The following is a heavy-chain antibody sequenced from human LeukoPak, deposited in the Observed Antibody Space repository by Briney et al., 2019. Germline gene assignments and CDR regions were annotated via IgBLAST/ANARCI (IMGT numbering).Heavy chain of an antibody. V-gene: IGHV1-18*01. D-gene: IGHD2-2*01. Sequence: ASVKVSCKASGYTFTSYGISGVRQAPGQGREWMGWISAYNGNTNYVQKLRGRVTMTTDKSTRTAYMELRSLRSDDTAVYYCARTQARYCSSTRCSAYYYYYYTDVWGKPPTATASS. J-gene: IGHJ6*03. CDR2: ISAYNGNT. CDR1: GYTFTSYG. CDR3: ARTQARYCSSTRCSAYYYYYYTDV.